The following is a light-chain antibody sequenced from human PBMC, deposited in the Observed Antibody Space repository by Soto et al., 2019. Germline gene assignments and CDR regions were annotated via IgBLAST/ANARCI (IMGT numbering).Light chain of an antibody. J-gene: IGLJ2*01. CDR3: NSYTSSTTVI. CDR1: SSDVGGYNY. V-gene: IGLV2-14*01. CDR2: DVS. Sequence: QSALTQPASVSGSPGQSSTISCTGTSSDVGGYNYVSWYQQHPGRAPTLMIYDVSNRPSGVSNRFSGSKSGNTASLTISGLQAEDEADDYCNSYTSSTTVIFGGGTKLTVL.